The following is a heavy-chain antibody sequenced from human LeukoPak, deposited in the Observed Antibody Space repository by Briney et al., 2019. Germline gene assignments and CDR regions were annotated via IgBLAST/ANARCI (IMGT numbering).Heavy chain of an antibody. CDR3: AKKSLWSGPFDY. V-gene: IGHV3-23*01. Sequence: GGSLRLSCKASGFIFSNYAMSWVRQALGKGLEWVSIITGSGGNSYYTDSVKGRFTLSRDNSKNTLFLQMNSLRAEDTAVYFCAKKSLWSGPFDYWGQGTLVTVFS. CDR2: ITGSGGNS. J-gene: IGHJ4*02. D-gene: IGHD3-3*01. CDR1: GFIFSNYA.